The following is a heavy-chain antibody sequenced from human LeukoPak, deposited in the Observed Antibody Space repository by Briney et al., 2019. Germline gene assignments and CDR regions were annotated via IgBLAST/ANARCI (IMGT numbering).Heavy chain of an antibody. Sequence: GESLKISCKGSGYSFTSYWIGWVRQMPGKGLEWMGIIYPGDSDTRYSPSFQGQVTISADKSISTAYLQWSGLKASDTAMYYCARQKDYDFWSGPWGFDPWGQGTLVTVSS. CDR3: ARQKDYDFWSGPWGFDP. D-gene: IGHD3-3*01. CDR2: IYPGDSDT. CDR1: GYSFTSYW. V-gene: IGHV5-51*01. J-gene: IGHJ5*02.